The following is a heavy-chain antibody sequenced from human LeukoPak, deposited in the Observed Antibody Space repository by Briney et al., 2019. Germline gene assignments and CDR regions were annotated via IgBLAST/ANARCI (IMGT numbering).Heavy chain of an antibody. V-gene: IGHV4-34*01. CDR2: INHRGST. J-gene: IGHJ4*02. CDR1: GGSLSVYY. D-gene: IGHD3-10*01. CDR3: ARGSLAGGVFDY. Sequence: PSETLSLTCAVYGGSLSVYYWSWIRQPPGKGLEWIGEINHRGSTNYNPSLKSRVTISVDTSKNQFSLKLSSVTAADTAVYYCARGSLAGGVFDYWGQGTLVTVSS.